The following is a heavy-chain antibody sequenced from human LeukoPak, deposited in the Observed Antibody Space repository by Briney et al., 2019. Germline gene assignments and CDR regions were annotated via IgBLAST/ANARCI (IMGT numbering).Heavy chain of an antibody. CDR2: IYRDGST. CDR1: GLNVSNSY. V-gene: IGHV3-66*01. Sequence: GGSLRLSCAASGLNVSNSYMGWVRQAPGKGLEWVSVIYRDGSTYYADSVKGRFTASRDNSRNTLYLQVNNLRVEDTAVYYCARDHDISLWYWFDPWGQGTLVTVSS. J-gene: IGHJ5*02. CDR3: ARDHDISLWYWFDP. D-gene: IGHD3-22*01.